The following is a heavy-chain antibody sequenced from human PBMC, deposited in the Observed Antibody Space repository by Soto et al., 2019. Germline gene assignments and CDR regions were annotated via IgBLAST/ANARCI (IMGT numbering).Heavy chain of an antibody. CDR1: GYTFTSYA. D-gene: IGHD2-15*01. CDR2: INAGNGNT. V-gene: IGHV1-3*01. CDR3: ARVFGGGSKAHAFDI. Sequence: QVQLVQSGAEVKKPGASVRVSCKASGYTFTSYAMHWVRQAPGQRLEWMGWINAGNGNTKYSQKFQGRVTITRDTSASTAYMELSSLRSEDTAVYYCARVFGGGSKAHAFDIWGQGTIVTVSS. J-gene: IGHJ3*02.